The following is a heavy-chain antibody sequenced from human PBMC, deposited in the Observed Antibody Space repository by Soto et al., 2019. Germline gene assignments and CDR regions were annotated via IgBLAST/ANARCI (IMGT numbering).Heavy chain of an antibody. D-gene: IGHD1-1*01. Sequence: EVQLLESGGGLVQPGGSLRLSCLASGFTLSNYAMSWVRQAPGKGLEWVSVIDGDGSAKFADSVKGRLTVSRDNSKNTLYLQMDSLRAEDTAIYYCAKDAVSYNGIYDPFDIWGRGTMVTVSS. CDR1: GFTLSNYA. CDR3: AKDAVSYNGIYDPFDI. V-gene: IGHV3-23*01. CDR2: IDGDGSA. J-gene: IGHJ3*02.